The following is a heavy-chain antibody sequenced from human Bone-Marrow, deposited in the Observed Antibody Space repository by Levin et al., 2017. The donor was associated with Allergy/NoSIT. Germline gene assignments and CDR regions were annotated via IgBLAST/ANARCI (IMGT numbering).Heavy chain of an antibody. V-gene: IGHV3-30*18. CDR1: GFTFSSYG. CDR2: ISYDGNNQ. J-gene: IGHJ4*02. Sequence: PGGSLRLSCAASGFTFSSYGMHWVRQAPGKGLEWVAVISYDGNNQYYAHSVKGRFTVSRDKSKNTLYLQMNSLRAEDTAVYYCAKEAGGNSEIDYWGQGTLVTVSS. CDR3: AKEAGGNSEIDY. D-gene: IGHD4-23*01.